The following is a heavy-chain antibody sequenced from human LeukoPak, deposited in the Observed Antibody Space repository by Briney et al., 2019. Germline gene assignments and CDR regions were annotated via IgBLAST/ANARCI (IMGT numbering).Heavy chain of an antibody. CDR1: GFTFSAYA. CDR2: ISGSGGDT. D-gene: IGHD6-19*01. J-gene: IGHJ6*03. CDR3: AKETGQWLGSNHYYMDV. Sequence: GGSLRLSCAASGFTFSAYAMTWVRQAPGKGLEWVSSISGSGGDTYYADSVKGRFTISRDNSKNTLFLQMNSLRFEGTAVYYCAKETGQWLGSNHYYMDVWGKGTTVTVSS. V-gene: IGHV3-23*01.